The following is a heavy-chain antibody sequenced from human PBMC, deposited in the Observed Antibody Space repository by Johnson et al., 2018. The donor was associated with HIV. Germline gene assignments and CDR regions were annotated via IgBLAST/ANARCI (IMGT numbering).Heavy chain of an antibody. CDR3: AKDAFGIMADAFDI. V-gene: IGHV3-23*04. J-gene: IGHJ3*02. CDR1: GFTFSSYA. Sequence: VQLVESGGGLVQPGGSLRLSCAASGFTFSSYAMSWVSQAPGKGLEWVSGISGSGGSTYYADSLKGRFTISRDNSKNTLYLQMNSLIADDTAVYHCAKDAFGIMADAFDIWGQGTMVTVSS. CDR2: ISGSGGST. D-gene: IGHD1-26*01.